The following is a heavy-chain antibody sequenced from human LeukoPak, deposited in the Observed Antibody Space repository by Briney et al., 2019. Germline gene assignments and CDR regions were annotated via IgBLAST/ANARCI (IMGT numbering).Heavy chain of an antibody. J-gene: IGHJ4*02. CDR3: SRGSYNSGGTSDY. CDR2: ISTSGNYI. Sequence: PGGSLRLSCAASGFTFSDYSMNWVRQAPGKGLEWVSYISTSGNYIYYADSVKGRFTISRDNAKNSLYLQMKSLRAEDTAVYYCSRGSYNSGGTSDYWGQGNLVTVSS. V-gene: IGHV3-21*01. CDR1: GFTFSDYS. D-gene: IGHD2-15*01.